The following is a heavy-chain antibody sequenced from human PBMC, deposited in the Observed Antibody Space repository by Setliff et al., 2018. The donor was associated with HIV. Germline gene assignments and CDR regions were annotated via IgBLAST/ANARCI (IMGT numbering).Heavy chain of an antibody. Sequence: SQTLSLTCAVSGVSISSGSYYWSWIRQPAGKGLEWIGHIYTSGTTNYNPSLKSRVTISLDTSNNQFSLKLSSVTAADTAVYYCASALYYNFRSAYYVTPYYFDYWGQGTLVTVSS. CDR3: ASALYYNFRSAYYVTPYYFDY. V-gene: IGHV4-61*09. CDR2: IYTSGTT. D-gene: IGHD3-3*01. CDR1: GVSISSGSYY. J-gene: IGHJ4*02.